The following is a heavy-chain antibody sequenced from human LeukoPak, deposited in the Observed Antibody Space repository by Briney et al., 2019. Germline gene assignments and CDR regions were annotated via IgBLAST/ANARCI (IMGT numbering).Heavy chain of an antibody. CDR3: ARLSPAGRIIAAAGTRPDY. CDR1: GGSFSGYY. D-gene: IGHD6-13*01. V-gene: IGHV4-34*01. Sequence: SETLSLTCAVYGGSFSGYYWSWIRQPPGKGLEWFGEINHSGSTNYNPSLKSRVTISVDTSKNQFSLKLSSVTAADTAVYYCARLSPAGRIIAAAGTRPDYWGQGTLVTVSS. CDR2: INHSGST. J-gene: IGHJ4*02.